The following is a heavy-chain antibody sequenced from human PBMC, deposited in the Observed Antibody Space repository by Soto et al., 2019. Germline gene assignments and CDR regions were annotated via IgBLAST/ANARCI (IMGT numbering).Heavy chain of an antibody. CDR1: GGTFSSYA. D-gene: IGHD3-10*01. V-gene: IGHV1-69*13. CDR3: AREGATMVRGDVEPFDP. Sequence: ASVKVSCKASGGTFSSYAISWVRQAPGQGLEWMGGIIPIFGTANYARKFQGRVTITADESTSTAYMELSSLRSEDTAVYYCAREGATMVRGDVEPFDPWGQGTLVTVSS. CDR2: IIPIFGTA. J-gene: IGHJ5*02.